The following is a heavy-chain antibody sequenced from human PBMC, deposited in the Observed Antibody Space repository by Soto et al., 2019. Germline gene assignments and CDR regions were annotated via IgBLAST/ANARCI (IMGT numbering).Heavy chain of an antibody. CDR3: ARGGYCSGGSCYLGPLGY. D-gene: IGHD2-15*01. Sequence: QVQLQESGPGLVKPSQTLSLTCTVSGGSISSGGYYWSCIRQHPGKGLEWIGHINYSGSTYYNPSLKSRVTVSEDTSKNQFSLKLSSVTAADTAVYYCARGGYCSGGSCYLGPLGYWGQGTPVTVSS. J-gene: IGHJ4*02. V-gene: IGHV4-31*03. CDR1: GGSISSGGYY. CDR2: INYSGST.